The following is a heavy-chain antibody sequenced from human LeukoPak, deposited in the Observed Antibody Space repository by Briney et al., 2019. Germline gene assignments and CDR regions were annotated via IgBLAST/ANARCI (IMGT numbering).Heavy chain of an antibody. J-gene: IGHJ4*02. Sequence: SETLSLTCAVYGGSFSGYYWSWIRQPPGKGLEWIGEINHSGSTNYNPSLKSRVTISVDTSKNQFSLKLSSVTAADTAVYYCAREGALWFGEFTDYWGQGTLVTVSS. D-gene: IGHD3-10*01. CDR1: GGSFSGYY. V-gene: IGHV4-34*01. CDR2: INHSGST. CDR3: AREGALWFGEFTDY.